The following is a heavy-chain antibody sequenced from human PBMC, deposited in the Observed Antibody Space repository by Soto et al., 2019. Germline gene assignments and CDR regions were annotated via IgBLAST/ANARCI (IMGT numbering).Heavy chain of an antibody. D-gene: IGHD3-16*02. Sequence: GGSLRLSCAASGFTFSGSAMHWVRQASGKGLEWVGRIRSKANSYATAYAASVKGRFTISRDDSKNTAYPQMNSLKTEDTAVYYCTTAPYIWGSYLSNFWGQGTLVTVS. CDR1: GFTFSGSA. J-gene: IGHJ4*02. CDR3: TTAPYIWGSYLSNF. CDR2: IRSKANSYAT. V-gene: IGHV3-73*01.